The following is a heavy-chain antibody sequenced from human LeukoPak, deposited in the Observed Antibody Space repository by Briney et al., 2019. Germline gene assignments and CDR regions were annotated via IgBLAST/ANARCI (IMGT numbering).Heavy chain of an antibody. V-gene: IGHV1-69*04. Sequence: SVKVSCKASGGTFSSYAISWVRQAPGQGLEWMGRIIPILGIANYAQKFQGRVTITADKSTSTAYMELSSLRSEDTAVYYCASVAGRRYCSGGSCYYYYGMDVWGQGTTVTVSS. CDR3: ASVAGRRYCSGGSCYYYYGMDV. J-gene: IGHJ6*02. CDR2: IIPILGIA. D-gene: IGHD2-15*01. CDR1: GGTFSSYA.